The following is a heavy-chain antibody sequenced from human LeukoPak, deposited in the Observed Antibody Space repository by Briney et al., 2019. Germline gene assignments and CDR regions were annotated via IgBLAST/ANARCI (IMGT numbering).Heavy chain of an antibody. Sequence: PSETLSLTCTVSGGSISSYYWSWIRQPPGKGLEWIGYIYYSGSTNYNPSLKSRVTISVDTSKNQFSLKLSSVTAADTAVYYCARVDYYYDMDVWGQGTTVTVSS. CDR3: ARVDYYYDMDV. CDR2: IYYSGST. J-gene: IGHJ6*02. CDR1: GGSISSYY. V-gene: IGHV4-59*12.